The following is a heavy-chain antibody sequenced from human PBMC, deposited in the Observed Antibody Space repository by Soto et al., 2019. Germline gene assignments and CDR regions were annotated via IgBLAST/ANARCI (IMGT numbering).Heavy chain of an antibody. CDR2: IYHSGST. CDR3: ARVGYNWNYNWFDP. Sequence: SETLSLTCAVSGGSISSGGYSWSWIRQPPGKGLEWIGYIYHSGSTYYNPSLKSRVTISVDRSKNQFSLKLSSVTAADTAVYYCARVGYNWNYNWFDPWGQGTLVTVS. V-gene: IGHV4-30-2*01. J-gene: IGHJ5*02. CDR1: GGSISSGGYS. D-gene: IGHD1-7*01.